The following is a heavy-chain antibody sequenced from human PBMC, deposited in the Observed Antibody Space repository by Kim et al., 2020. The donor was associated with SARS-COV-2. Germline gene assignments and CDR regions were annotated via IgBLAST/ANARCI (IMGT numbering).Heavy chain of an antibody. CDR1: GGTFSSYT. J-gene: IGHJ6*02. CDR3: AVSSGATYLGYYYYGMDV. Sequence: SVKVSCKASGGTFSSYTISWVRQAPGQGLEWMGRIIPILGIANYAQKFQGRVTITADKSTSTAYMELSSLRSEDTAVYYCAVSSGATYLGYYYYGMDVWGQGTTVTVSS. D-gene: IGHD1-26*01. V-gene: IGHV1-69*02. CDR2: IIPILGIA.